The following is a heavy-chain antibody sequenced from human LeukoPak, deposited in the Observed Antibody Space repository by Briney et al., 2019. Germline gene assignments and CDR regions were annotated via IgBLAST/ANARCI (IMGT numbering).Heavy chain of an antibody. CDR2: ISSSSSTI. D-gene: IGHD6-19*01. CDR3: APPITGYSSY. Sequence: GGSLRLSCAASGFTFSSYSMNWVRQAAGKGLEWVSYISSSSSTIYYADSVKGRFTISRDNAKNSLHLQMNSLRAEDTAVYYCAPPITGYSSYWGQGTLVTVSS. CDR1: GFTFSSYS. V-gene: IGHV3-48*01. J-gene: IGHJ4*02.